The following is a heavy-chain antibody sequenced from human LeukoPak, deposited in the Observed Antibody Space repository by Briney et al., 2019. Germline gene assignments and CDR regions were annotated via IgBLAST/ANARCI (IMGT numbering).Heavy chain of an antibody. Sequence: PGGSLRLSCAASGFTFSSYGMHWVRQAPGKGLEWVAVIWYDGSNKYYADSVKGRFTISRDNSKNTLYLQMNSLRAEDTAVYYCARGHPDYYYGMDVLGQGTTVTVSS. CDR1: GFTFSSYG. CDR3: ARGHPDYYYGMDV. V-gene: IGHV3-33*01. CDR2: IWYDGSNK. J-gene: IGHJ6*02.